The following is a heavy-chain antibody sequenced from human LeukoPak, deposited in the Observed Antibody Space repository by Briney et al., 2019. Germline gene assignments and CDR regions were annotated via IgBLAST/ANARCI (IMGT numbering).Heavy chain of an antibody. CDR1: GFTFSSYE. CDR3: ARDAVLRYFDWPLDY. J-gene: IGHJ4*02. Sequence: GGSLRLSCAASGFTFSSYEMNWVRQAPGKGLEWVSYISSSGSTIYYADSVKGRFTTSRDNAKNSLYLQMNSLRAEDTAVYYCARDAVLRYFDWPLDYWGQGTLVTVSS. CDR2: ISSSGSTI. D-gene: IGHD3-9*01. V-gene: IGHV3-48*03.